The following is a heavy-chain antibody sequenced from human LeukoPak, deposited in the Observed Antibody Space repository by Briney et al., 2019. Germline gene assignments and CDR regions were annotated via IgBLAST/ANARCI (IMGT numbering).Heavy chain of an antibody. CDR2: ITKSGDQT. Sequence: GGSLRLSCAASGFTFSSYAMSWVRQAPGKGLEWVSTITKSGDQTYYADSVRGLFTISRDNSKSTLYLQMNSLRAEDTAVYHCVKSAGRDGYRDVFDIWGQGTAVTVSS. CDR1: GFTFSSYA. J-gene: IGHJ3*02. CDR3: VKSAGRDGYRDVFDI. D-gene: IGHD5-24*01. V-gene: IGHV3-23*01.